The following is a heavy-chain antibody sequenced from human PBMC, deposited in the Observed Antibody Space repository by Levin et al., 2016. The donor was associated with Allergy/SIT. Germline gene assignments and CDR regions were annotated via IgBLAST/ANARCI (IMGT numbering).Heavy chain of an antibody. CDR3: GKSGQAWERQIDY. Sequence: GESLKISCAASGFTFSNYGMSWVRQASGKGLEWVSGVTGSGSGTYYADSVKGRFTISRDNSKNTLYLQMNSLRAEDAAVYYCGKSGQAWERQIDYWGQGTLVTVAS. CDR1: GFTFSNYG. CDR2: VTGSGSGT. D-gene: IGHD1-26*01. V-gene: IGHV3-23*01. J-gene: IGHJ4*02.